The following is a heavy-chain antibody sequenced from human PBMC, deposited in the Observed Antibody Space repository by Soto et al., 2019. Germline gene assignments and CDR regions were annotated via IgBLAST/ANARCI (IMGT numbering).Heavy chain of an antibody. Sequence: SVKVSCKPSGGTFRIYSISWVRQTPGHGLEWMGGIIPIFGTANYAKKFQGRVTITADESTSTAYMELSSLRSEDTAVYYCARIVEYSSGWRYYYGMDVWGQGTTVTVS. CDR2: IIPIFGTA. V-gene: IGHV1-69*13. D-gene: IGHD6-19*01. CDR1: GGTFRIYS. CDR3: ARIVEYSSGWRYYYGMDV. J-gene: IGHJ6*02.